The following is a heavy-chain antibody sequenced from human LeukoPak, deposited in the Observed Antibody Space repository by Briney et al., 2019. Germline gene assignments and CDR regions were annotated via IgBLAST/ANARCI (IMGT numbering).Heavy chain of an antibody. J-gene: IGHJ4*02. CDR2: IIPIFGTA. V-gene: IGHV1-69*05. D-gene: IGHD6-13*01. CDR1: GGTFSSYA. CDR3: ASKGRAAAFDY. Sequence: SVKVSCKASGGTFSSYAISWVRQAPGQGLEWMGGIIPIFGTANYAQKFQGRVTITTDESTSTAYMELSSLRSEDTAVYYCASKGRAAAFDYWAREPWSPSPQ.